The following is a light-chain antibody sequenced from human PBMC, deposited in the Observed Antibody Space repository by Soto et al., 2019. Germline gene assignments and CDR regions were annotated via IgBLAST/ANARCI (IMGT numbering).Light chain of an antibody. CDR3: CSFAGSYTSYV. CDR1: SDY. J-gene: IGLJ1*01. CDR2: DVT. V-gene: IGLV2-11*01. Sequence: QSALTQPRSVSGSPGQSVTISCTGTSDYVSWYQQHPGKAPKLMVYDVTRRPSGVPNRFSGSKSGNTASLTISGLQADDEADYYCCSFAGSYTSYVFGTGTKVTV.